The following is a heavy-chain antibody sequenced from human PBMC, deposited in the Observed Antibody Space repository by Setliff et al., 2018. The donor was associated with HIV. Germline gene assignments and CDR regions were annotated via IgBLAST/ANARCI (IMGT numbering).Heavy chain of an antibody. D-gene: IGHD3-10*01. CDR2: INPGDSET. J-gene: IGHJ4*02. V-gene: IGHV5-51*01. Sequence: GESLKISCKGSGYSFTNYWIGWARQMPGKGLEWMGIINPGDSETRYNPPFQGQVTISADKSITTAYLQWSGLKASDTAICYCARLGPGPMFRTNFDYWGQGTQVTVSS. CDR1: GYSFTNYW. CDR3: ARLGPGPMFRTNFDY.